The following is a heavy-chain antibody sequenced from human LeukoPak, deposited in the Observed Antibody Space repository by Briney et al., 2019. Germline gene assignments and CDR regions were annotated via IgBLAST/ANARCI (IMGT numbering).Heavy chain of an antibody. CDR2: NSSTSSYI. J-gene: IGHJ4*02. D-gene: IGHD3-22*01. V-gene: IGHV3-21*01. CDR1: GFTFSSYS. Sequence: GGSLRLSCADSGFTFSSYSMNWVRQAPGKGLEWVSSNSSTSSYIYYADSVKGRFTVSRDNAKNSLYLHMNSLRAEDTAMYYCARGHPSGYHNSGYTFDYWGQGTLVTVSS. CDR3: ARGHPSGYHNSGYTFDY.